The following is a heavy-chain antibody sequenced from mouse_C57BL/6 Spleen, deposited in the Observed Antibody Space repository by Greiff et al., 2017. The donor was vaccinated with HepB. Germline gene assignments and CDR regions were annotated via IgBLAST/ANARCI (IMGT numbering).Heavy chain of an antibody. CDR1: GYSFTSYG. CDR2: IYPRSGNT. D-gene: IGHD1-1*01. Sequence: QVHVKQSGAELARPGASVKLSCKASGYSFTSYGISWVKQRTGQGLEWIGEIYPRSGNTYYNEKFTGKATLTADKSSSTAYMELRSLTSEDSAVYFCARTQFITTVVVRFDYWGQGTTLTVSS. V-gene: IGHV1-81*01. J-gene: IGHJ2*01. CDR3: ARTQFITTVVVRFDY.